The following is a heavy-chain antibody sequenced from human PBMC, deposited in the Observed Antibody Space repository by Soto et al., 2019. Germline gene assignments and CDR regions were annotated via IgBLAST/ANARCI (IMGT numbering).Heavy chain of an antibody. J-gene: IGHJ3*02. Sequence: ASVKVSCKASGYTFTGYYMHWVRQAPGQGLEWMGWINPNSGGTNYAQKFQGWVTMTRDTSISTAYMELSRLRSDDTAVYYCARDLIAVAATGAFDIWGQGTTVTVSS. CDR1: GYTFTGYY. D-gene: IGHD6-19*01. CDR2: INPNSGGT. CDR3: ARDLIAVAATGAFDI. V-gene: IGHV1-2*04.